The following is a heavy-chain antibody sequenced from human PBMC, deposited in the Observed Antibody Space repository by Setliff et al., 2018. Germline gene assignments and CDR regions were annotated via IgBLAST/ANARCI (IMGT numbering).Heavy chain of an antibody. CDR1: GGSFSGYY. Sequence: SETLSLTCAVYGGSFSGYYWTWIRQPPGKGLEWIGEINHSGSTNYNPSLKSRVTISVDTSKNQFSLKLSSVTAADTAVYYCARGKVLYDYVWGSYRYEDYYYGMDVWGQGTTVTVSS. J-gene: IGHJ6*02. CDR2: INHSGST. CDR3: ARGKVLYDYVWGSYRYEDYYYGMDV. V-gene: IGHV4-34*01. D-gene: IGHD3-16*02.